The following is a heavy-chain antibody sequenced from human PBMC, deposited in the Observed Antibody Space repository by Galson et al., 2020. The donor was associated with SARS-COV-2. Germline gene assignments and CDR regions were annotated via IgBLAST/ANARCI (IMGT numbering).Heavy chain of an antibody. CDR2: ISYDGSNK. V-gene: IGHV3-30-3*01. D-gene: IGHD3-22*01. CDR3: ARVKGLYHYYYGMDV. CDR1: GFTFSSYA. J-gene: IGHJ6*02. Sequence: GGSLRLSCAASGFTFSSYAMHWVRQAPGKGLEWVAVISYDGSNKYYADSVKGRFTISRDNSKNTLYLQMNSLRAEDTAVYYCARVKGLYHYYYGMDVWGQGTTVTVSS.